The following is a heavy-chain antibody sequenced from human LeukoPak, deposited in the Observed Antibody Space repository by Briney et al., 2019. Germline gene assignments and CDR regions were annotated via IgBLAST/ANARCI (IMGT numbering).Heavy chain of an antibody. Sequence: EASVKVSCKASGYTFTSYGIRWLRQAPGQGLEWMGWISAYNGNTNYAQKLQGRVTMTTDTSTSTAYMELRSLRSDDTAVYYCARVCYYDSSGYSRDSNWFDPWGQGTLVTVSS. CDR1: GYTFTSYG. J-gene: IGHJ5*02. V-gene: IGHV1-18*01. CDR3: ARVCYYDSSGYSRDSNWFDP. D-gene: IGHD3-22*01. CDR2: ISAYNGNT.